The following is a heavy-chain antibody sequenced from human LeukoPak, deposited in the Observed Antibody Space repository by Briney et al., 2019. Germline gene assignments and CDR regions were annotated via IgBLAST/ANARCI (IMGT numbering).Heavy chain of an antibody. CDR3: TTLYNWNGRIVDY. CDR2: IRSRSDGGTA. D-gene: IGHD1-20*01. J-gene: IGHJ4*02. Sequence: GGSLRLSCAASGFTFRDAWMTWVRQAPGKGLEWVGRIRSRSDGGTADYATAVKGRFTISRDDSTNTLYLEMSSLKTEDTAVYYCTTLYNWNGRIVDYWGQGTLVTVSS. CDR1: GFTFRDAW. V-gene: IGHV3-15*01.